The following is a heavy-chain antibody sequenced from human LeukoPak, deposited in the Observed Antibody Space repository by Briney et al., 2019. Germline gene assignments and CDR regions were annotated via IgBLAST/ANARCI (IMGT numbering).Heavy chain of an antibody. CDR2: ISWNSGSI. Sequence: PSGRSLRLSCAASGFTFDDYAMHWVRQAPGKGLEGVSGISWNSGSIGYADSVKGRLTISRDNAKNSLYLQMNSLRAEDTALYYCAKDSSGGPYYYYGMDVWGQGTTVTVSS. CDR1: GFTFDDYA. D-gene: IGHD6-19*01. CDR3: AKDSSGGPYYYYGMDV. J-gene: IGHJ6*02. V-gene: IGHV3-9*01.